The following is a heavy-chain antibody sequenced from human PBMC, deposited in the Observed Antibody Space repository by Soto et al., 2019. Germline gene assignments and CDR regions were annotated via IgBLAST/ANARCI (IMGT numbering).Heavy chain of an antibody. CDR1: GYSVTNDNW. J-gene: IGHJ4*02. Sequence: QVQLQESGPGLVKPSGTLSLTCSVSGYSVTNDNWWSWLRQPPGRGLEWIAEIYHGGNTNYRPSLSSRVTISMDKSHTPSSPKRVSVSAADTAVYFCASGGGGGNFWGQGILVTVSS. CDR2: IYHGGNT. V-gene: IGHV4-4*02. CDR3: ASGGGGGNF. D-gene: IGHD3-16*01.